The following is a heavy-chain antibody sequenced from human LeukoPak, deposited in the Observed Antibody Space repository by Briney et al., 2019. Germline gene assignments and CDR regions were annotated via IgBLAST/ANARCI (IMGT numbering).Heavy chain of an antibody. D-gene: IGHD6-13*01. J-gene: IGHJ4*02. CDR3: ARVSWHPYFDY. CDR1: GGTFSSYA. CDR2: IIPILGIA. V-gene: IGHV1-69*04. Sequence: GSSVKVSCKASGGTFSSYAISWVRQAPGQGLEWMGRIIPILGIANYAQKFQGRVTITADKSTSTAYMELSSLRSEDMAVYYCARVSWHPYFDYWGQGTLVTVSS.